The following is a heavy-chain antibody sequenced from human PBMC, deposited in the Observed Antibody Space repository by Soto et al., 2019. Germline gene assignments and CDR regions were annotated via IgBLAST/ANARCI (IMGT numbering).Heavy chain of an antibody. J-gene: IGHJ5*02. Sequence: QVQLQESGPRLVKPSETLSLTCAVSGASIRSYHWSWIRQPAGKGLEGIGRMQHTGNTNYNPSLKSRVTMSVDTSKNQISLKMTSVTAADTAVYFCAKDVSSRRGFDPWGQGILVIVSS. CDR3: AKDVSSRRGFDP. D-gene: IGHD3-16*01. V-gene: IGHV4-4*07. CDR2: MQHTGNT. CDR1: GASIRSYH.